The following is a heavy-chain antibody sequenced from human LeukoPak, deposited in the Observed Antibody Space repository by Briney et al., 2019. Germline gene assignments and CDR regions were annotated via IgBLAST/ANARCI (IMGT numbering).Heavy chain of an antibody. CDR3: AKDDAWLRFGE. J-gene: IGHJ4*02. D-gene: IGHD3-10*01. CDR2: INSDGINT. CDR1: GFTFSNYW. Sequence: PGGSLRLSCAASGFTFSNYWMHWVRQAPGKGLVWVSRINSDGINTSYADSVKGRFTISRDNAKNMLYLEVISLTADDTAVYYCAKDDAWLRFGEWSQGTLVTVSS. V-gene: IGHV3-74*01.